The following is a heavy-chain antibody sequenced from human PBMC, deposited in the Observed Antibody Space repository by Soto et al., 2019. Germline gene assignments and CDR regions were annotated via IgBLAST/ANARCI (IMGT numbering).Heavy chain of an antibody. Sequence: QVQLQESGPGLVKPSQTLSLTCTVSGGSISSGGYYWSWIRQHPGKGLEWIGYIYYSGSTYYNPSLKSRVTISVDTSKNQFSLKLSSVTAADTAVYYCARDNQDGRWGSGSYHWFDPWGQGTLVTVSS. CDR1: GGSISSGGYY. D-gene: IGHD3-10*01. CDR2: IYYSGST. V-gene: IGHV4-31*03. J-gene: IGHJ5*02. CDR3: ARDNQDGRWGSGSYHWFDP.